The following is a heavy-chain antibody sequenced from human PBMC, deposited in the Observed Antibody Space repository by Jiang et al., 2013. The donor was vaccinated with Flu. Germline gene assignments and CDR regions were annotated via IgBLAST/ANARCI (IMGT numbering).Heavy chain of an antibody. CDR3: ASQSRPYYDFWSGYYTDEYFQH. D-gene: IGHD3-3*01. V-gene: IGHV4-39*01. CDR2: IYYSGST. Sequence: GLVKPSETLSLTCTVSGGSISSSSYYWGWIRQPPGKGLEWIGSIYYSGSTYYNPSLKSRVTISVDTSKNQFSLKLSSVTAADTAVYYCASQSRPYYDFWSGYYTDEYFQHWGQGTLVTVSS. CDR1: GGSISSSSYY. J-gene: IGHJ1*01.